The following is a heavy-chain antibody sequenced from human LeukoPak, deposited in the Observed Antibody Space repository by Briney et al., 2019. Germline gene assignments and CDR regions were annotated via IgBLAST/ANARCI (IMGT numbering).Heavy chain of an antibody. CDR3: ASINWSRSYFDY. J-gene: IGHJ4*02. CDR1: GYSISSGYY. Sequence: SETLSHTCAVSGYSISSGYYWGWIRQPPGKGLEWIVSIFYSGSAYYNPSLKSRVTISLDTSKNQFSLKLRSVTATDTAVYYCASINWSRSYFDYWGQGTLVTVSS. V-gene: IGHV4-38-2*01. D-gene: IGHD1-1*01. CDR2: IFYSGSA.